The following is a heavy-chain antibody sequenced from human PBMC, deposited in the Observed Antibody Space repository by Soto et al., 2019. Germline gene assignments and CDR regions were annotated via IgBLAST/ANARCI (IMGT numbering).Heavy chain of an antibody. CDR1: GYTVTSYY. Sequence: QVQLVQSGAEVKKPGASVKVSCKASGYTVTSYYMHWVRQAPGQGLEWMGIITPSGGSTSYAQKCHRRVTMTRDTSKSTDYMELRSLRSEDTAVCYCARSPVAANFEYWGQGTLVTVSS. V-gene: IGHV1-46*01. D-gene: IGHD6-13*01. CDR2: ITPSGGST. J-gene: IGHJ4*02. CDR3: ARSPVAANFEY.